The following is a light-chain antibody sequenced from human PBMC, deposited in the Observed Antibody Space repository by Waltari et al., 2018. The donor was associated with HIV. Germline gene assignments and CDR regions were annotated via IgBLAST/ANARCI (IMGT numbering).Light chain of an antibody. V-gene: IGKV2-28*01. CDR3: MQALQTPW. Sequence: DIVMTQSPLSLPVTPGEPASISCRSSQSLLHSNGYNYLDWYLQKPGQSPQLLIYLGSNRASGVPDRFSGSGSGTDFTLKISRVEAEDAGVYYCMQALQTPWFGPGTKVDIK. J-gene: IGKJ3*01. CDR1: QSLLHSNGYNY. CDR2: LGS.